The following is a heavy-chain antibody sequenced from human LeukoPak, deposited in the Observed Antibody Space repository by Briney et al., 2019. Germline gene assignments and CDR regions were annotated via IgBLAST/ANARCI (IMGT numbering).Heavy chain of an antibody. V-gene: IGHV4-59*01. CDR1: GGSISSYY. J-gene: IGHJ4*02. CDR2: IYYSGST. Sequence: SETLSLTCTVSGGSISSYYWSWIRQPPGKGLEWIGYIYYSGSTNYNPSLKSRVTISVDTSKNQFSLKLSSVTVADTAVYYCARGLKFYDILTAYYTFPYFDYWGQGALVTVSS. D-gene: IGHD3-9*01. CDR3: ARGLKFYDILTAYYTFPYFDY.